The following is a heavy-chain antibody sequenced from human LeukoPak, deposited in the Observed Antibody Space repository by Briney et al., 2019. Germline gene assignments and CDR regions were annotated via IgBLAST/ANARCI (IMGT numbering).Heavy chain of an antibody. D-gene: IGHD5-18*01. Sequence: GGSLRLSCAASGFSVNNNYMSWVRKAPGKWLEWVSVIYSGGYTHYADSVKGRFSISRDHSKNTLYLQMNSLRVEDTAVYYCARDLLSGIQLLPTPFDYWGQGTLVTVSS. CDR2: IYSGGYT. CDR1: GFSVNNNY. J-gene: IGHJ4*02. V-gene: IGHV3-66*01. CDR3: ARDLLSGIQLLPTPFDY.